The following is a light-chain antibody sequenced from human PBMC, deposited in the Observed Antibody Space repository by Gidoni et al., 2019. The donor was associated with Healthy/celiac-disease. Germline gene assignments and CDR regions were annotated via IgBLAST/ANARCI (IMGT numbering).Light chain of an antibody. V-gene: IGKV4-1*01. CDR3: QQYYSTPRT. CDR2: WAS. Sequence: DIVMTQSPDSLAVSLGERSTINRKSSQSVLYSSNNKNDLAWYQQKQGQPPKLLVYWASTRETGVTYRFSGSGSGTDFTLTISSLQAEDVAVYYWQQYYSTPRTFGQGTKVEIK. CDR1: QSVLYSSNNKND. J-gene: IGKJ1*01.